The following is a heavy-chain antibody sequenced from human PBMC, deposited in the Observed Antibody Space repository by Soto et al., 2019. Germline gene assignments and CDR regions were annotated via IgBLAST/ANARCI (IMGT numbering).Heavy chain of an antibody. V-gene: IGHV3-7*01. CDR1: GFTFSSYW. CDR2: IKQDGSEK. J-gene: IGHJ6*03. D-gene: IGHD2-2*02. Sequence: GGSLRLSCAASGFTFSSYWMSWVRQAPGKGLEWVANIKQDGSEKYYVDSVKGGFTISRDNAKNSLYLQMNSLRAEDTAVYYCARDDIVVVPAAIGVSDYYYYYYMDVWGKGTTVTVSS. CDR3: ARDDIVVVPAAIGVSDYYYYYYMDV.